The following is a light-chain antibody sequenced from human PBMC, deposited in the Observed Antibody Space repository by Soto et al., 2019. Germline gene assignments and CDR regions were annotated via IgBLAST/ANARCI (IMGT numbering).Light chain of an antibody. CDR2: RDS. CDR3: QVWDISTVV. J-gene: IGLJ2*01. Sequence: SYELTQPLSVSVALGQTARITCGGNNIGHKDVHWYQQKPGQAPVLVISRDSNRPSGIPERFSGSNSGNTATLTISRAQAGDEADYYCQVWDISTVVFGGGTKVTVL. V-gene: IGLV3-9*01. CDR1: NIGHKD.